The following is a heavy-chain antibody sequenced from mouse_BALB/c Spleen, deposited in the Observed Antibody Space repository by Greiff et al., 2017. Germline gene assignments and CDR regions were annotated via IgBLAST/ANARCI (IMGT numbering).Heavy chain of an antibody. V-gene: IGHV3-8*02. Sequence: EVLLVESGPSLVKPSQTLSLTCSVTGDSITSGYWNWIRKFPGNKLEYVGYISYSGSTYYNPSLKSRISITRDTSTNQYYLQLKSVTTEDTATYYCARWGSAMDYWGQGTSVTVSS. J-gene: IGHJ4*01. CDR3: ARWGSAMDY. CDR1: GDSITSGY. CDR2: ISYSGST.